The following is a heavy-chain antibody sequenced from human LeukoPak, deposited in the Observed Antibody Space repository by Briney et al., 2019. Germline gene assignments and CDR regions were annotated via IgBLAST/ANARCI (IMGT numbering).Heavy chain of an antibody. CDR2: ISSSSSYI. V-gene: IGHV3-21*01. J-gene: IGHJ4*02. CDR1: GFTFSSYS. Sequence: GGSLRLSCAASGFTFSSYSMTWVRQAPGKGLEWVSSISSSSSYIYYADSVKGRFTISRDNAKNSLYLQMNSLRAEDTAVYYCARESGIFDDYGDYLYFDYWGQGTLVTVSS. CDR3: ARESGIFDDYGDYLYFDY. D-gene: IGHD4-17*01.